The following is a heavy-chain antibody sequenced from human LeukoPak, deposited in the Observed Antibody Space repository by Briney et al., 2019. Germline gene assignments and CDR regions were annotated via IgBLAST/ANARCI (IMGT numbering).Heavy chain of an antibody. V-gene: IGHV4-59*01. Sequence: SETPSLTCTVSGGSISSYYWSWIRQPPGKGLEWIGYIYYSGSTNYNPSLKSRVTISVDTSKNQFSLKLSSVTAADTAVYYCARDSQYSSSWYWFDPWGQGTLVTVSS. J-gene: IGHJ5*02. CDR2: IYYSGST. D-gene: IGHD6-13*01. CDR1: GGSISSYY. CDR3: ARDSQYSSSWYWFDP.